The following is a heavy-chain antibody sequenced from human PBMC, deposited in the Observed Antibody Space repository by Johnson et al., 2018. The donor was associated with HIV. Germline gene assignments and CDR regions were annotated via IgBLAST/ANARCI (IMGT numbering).Heavy chain of an antibody. Sequence: VPLVESGGGVVQPGGSLRLSCAASGFTFDDYAMHWVRQAPGKGLEWVSGISWNSGSIGYADSVKGRFTISRDNAKNSLYLQMNSLRAEDTALYYCAKSATYDSSGYSGAFDIWGQGTMVTVSS. D-gene: IGHD3-22*01. J-gene: IGHJ3*02. CDR1: GFTFDDYA. CDR3: AKSATYDSSGYSGAFDI. CDR2: ISWNSGSI. V-gene: IGHV3-9*01.